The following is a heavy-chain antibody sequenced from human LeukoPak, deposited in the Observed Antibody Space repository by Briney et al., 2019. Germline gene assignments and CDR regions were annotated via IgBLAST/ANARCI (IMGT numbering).Heavy chain of an antibody. J-gene: IGHJ4*02. CDR3: ARVTSSYSYGPRWFDY. CDR1: GGSISSYY. V-gene: IGHV4-34*01. D-gene: IGHD5-18*01. CDR2: INHSGST. Sequence: TSETLSLTCTVSGGSISSYYWSWIRQPPGKGLEWIGEINHSGSTNYNPSLKSRVTISVDTSKNQFSLKLSSVTAADTAVYYCARVTSSYSYGPRWFDYWGQGTLVTVSS.